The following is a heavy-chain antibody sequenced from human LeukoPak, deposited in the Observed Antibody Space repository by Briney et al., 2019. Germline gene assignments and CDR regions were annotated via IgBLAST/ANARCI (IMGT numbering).Heavy chain of an antibody. CDR2: IIPIFGTA. D-gene: IGHD1-26*01. J-gene: IGHJ4*02. V-gene: IGHV1-69*05. CDR3: ARSGLSGSLLAPNDY. Sequence: SVKVSCKASGGTFSSYAISWVRQAPGQGLEWMGGIIPIFGTANYAQKFQGRVTITTDESTSTAYMELSSLRSEDTAVYYRARSGLSGSLLAPNDYWGQGTLVTVSS. CDR1: GGTFSSYA.